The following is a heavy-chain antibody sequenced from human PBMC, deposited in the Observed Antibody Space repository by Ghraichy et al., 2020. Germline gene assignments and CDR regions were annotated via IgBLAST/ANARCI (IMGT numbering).Heavy chain of an antibody. CDR2: INHSGST. CDR3: ARGAIWFGEQ. CDR1: GGSFSGYY. J-gene: IGHJ4*02. V-gene: IGHV4-34*01. D-gene: IGHD3-10*01. Sequence: SQTLSLTCAVYGGSFSGYYWSWIRQPPGKGLEWIGEINHSGSTNYNPSLKSRVTISVDTSKNQFSLKLSSVTAADTAVYYCARGAIWFGEQWGQGTLVTVSS.